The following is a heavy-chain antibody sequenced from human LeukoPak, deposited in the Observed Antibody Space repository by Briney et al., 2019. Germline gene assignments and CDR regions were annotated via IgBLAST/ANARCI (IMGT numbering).Heavy chain of an antibody. V-gene: IGHV4-38-2*02. J-gene: IGHJ5*02. CDR2: IYHSGST. CDR1: GYSTSSGYY. D-gene: IGHD3-16*01. Sequence: PSETLSLTCAVSGYSTSSGYYWGWIRQPPGKGLEWIGSIYHSGSTYYNPSLKSRVTISVDTSKNQFSLKLSSVTAADTAVYYCARESAPMPIPWFDPWGQGTLVTVPS. CDR3: ARESAPMPIPWFDP.